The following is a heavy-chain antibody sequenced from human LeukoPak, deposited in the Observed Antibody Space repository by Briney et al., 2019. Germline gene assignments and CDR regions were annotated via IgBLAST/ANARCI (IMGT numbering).Heavy chain of an antibody. CDR2: IFWDSDT. V-gene: IGHV2-5*02. Sequence: SGPTLVNPTQTLTLTCTFSGFSLRSSGVGVGWIRQPPGEALEWLALIFWDSDTRYSPSLRSRLTITKDTSKNQVVLTMTNMDPVDTATYYCVHRRSVSAFDYWGQGILVTVSS. D-gene: IGHD6-6*01. CDR1: GFSLRSSGVG. CDR3: VHRRSVSAFDY. J-gene: IGHJ4*02.